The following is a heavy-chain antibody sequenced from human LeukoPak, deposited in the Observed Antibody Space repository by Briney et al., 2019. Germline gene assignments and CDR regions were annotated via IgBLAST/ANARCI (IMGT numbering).Heavy chain of an antibody. J-gene: IGHJ5*02. CDR2: IRYDGSNK. CDR3: ARDSAGFDR. CDR1: GFTFSSYA. D-gene: IGHD6-19*01. V-gene: IGHV3-30*04. Sequence: GGSLRLSCAASGFTFSSYAMHWVRQAPGKGLEWVAVIRYDGSNKYYADSVKGRFTISRDNSKNTLYLQMNSLRAEDTAVYYCARDSAGFDRWGQGTLVTVSS.